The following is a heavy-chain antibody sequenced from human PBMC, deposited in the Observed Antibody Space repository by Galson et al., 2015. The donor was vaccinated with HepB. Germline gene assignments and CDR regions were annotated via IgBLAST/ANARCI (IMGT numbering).Heavy chain of an antibody. CDR3: TTDWGYCSSTSCYGHYYYYYMDV. V-gene: IGHV3-15*01. D-gene: IGHD2-2*01. Sequence: SLRLSCAASGFTFSSYNMHWVRQAPGKGLEWVGRIKSKTDGGTTDYAAPVKGRFTISRDDSKKTLYLQINSLKIEDTAVYYCTTDWGYCSSTSCYGHYYYYYMDVWGKGTTVTVSS. J-gene: IGHJ6*03. CDR2: IKSKTDGGTT. CDR1: GFTFSSYN.